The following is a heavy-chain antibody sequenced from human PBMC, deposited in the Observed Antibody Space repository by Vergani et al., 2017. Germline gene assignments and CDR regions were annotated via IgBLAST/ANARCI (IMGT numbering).Heavy chain of an antibody. CDR1: GFSLNTRGVS. CDR3: VYRKTEWGTNGXFYPIYYYYYMDV. V-gene: IGHV2-5*04. J-gene: IGHJ6*03. CDR2: IYWNDDQ. D-gene: IGHD1-7*01. Sequence: QITLKESGPTLVKPTQTLTLTCTFSGFSLNTRGVSVAWIRQPPGKALDWLALIYWNDDQHYSPSLNNRVTITKDTSKNHVVLTMTNMDYVDTGTYYCVYRKTEWGTNGXFYPIYYYYYMDVWGKGTTVTVSS.